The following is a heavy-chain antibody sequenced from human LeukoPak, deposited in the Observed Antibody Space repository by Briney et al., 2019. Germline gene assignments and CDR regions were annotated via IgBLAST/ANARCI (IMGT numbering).Heavy chain of an antibody. CDR3: VRGLGVVTPGGDAFDI. CDR1: GFTVSSNS. D-gene: IGHD3-3*01. Sequence: GGSLRLSCTVSGFTVSSNSMSWVHQAPGKGLEWVSFIYSDNTHYSDSVKGRFTISRDNSKNTLYLQMNSLRAEDTAFYYCVRGLGVVTPGGDAFDIWGQGTMVAVSS. J-gene: IGHJ3*02. V-gene: IGHV3-53*01. CDR2: IYSDNT.